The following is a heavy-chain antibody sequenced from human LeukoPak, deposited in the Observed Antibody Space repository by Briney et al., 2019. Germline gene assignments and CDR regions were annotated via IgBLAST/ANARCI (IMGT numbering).Heavy chain of an antibody. Sequence: ASVKVSCKASGYTFTGYYMHWVRQAPGQGLEWMGWINPNSGGTNYAQKFQGWVTMTRDTSISTAYMELSRLRSDDTAVYYCARELPVVDTAMVSATGRSCFDYWGQGTLVTVSS. D-gene: IGHD5-18*01. CDR2: INPNSGGT. CDR1: GYTFTGYY. V-gene: IGHV1-2*04. CDR3: ARELPVVDTAMVSATGRSCFDY. J-gene: IGHJ4*02.